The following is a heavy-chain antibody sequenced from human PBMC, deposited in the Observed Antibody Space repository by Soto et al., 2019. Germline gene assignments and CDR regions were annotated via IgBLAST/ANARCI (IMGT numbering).Heavy chain of an antibody. CDR2: INHSGST. CDR3: ARGLLYWRYFDY. CDR1: GGSFSGYY. Sequence: QVQLQQWGAGLLKPSETLSLTCAVYGGSFSGYYWSWIRQPPGKGLEWIGEINHSGSTNYNPSLKSRVTISVDTSKNQFSLKLSSVNAADTAVYYCARGLLYWRYFDYWGQGTLVTVSS. D-gene: IGHD2-8*02. J-gene: IGHJ4*02. V-gene: IGHV4-34*01.